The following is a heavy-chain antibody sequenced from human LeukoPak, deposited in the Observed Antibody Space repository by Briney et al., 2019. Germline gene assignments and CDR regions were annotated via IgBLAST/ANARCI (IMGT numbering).Heavy chain of an antibody. D-gene: IGHD6-19*01. Sequence: GGSLRLSCAASGFTVSSNYMSWVRQAPGKGLEWVSVIYSGGNTYYADSVKGRFTISRDNSKNTLYLQMNSLRAEDTAVYYCARESGYSSGWYGGYFDYWGQGTLVTVSS. CDR2: IYSGGNT. CDR3: ARESGYSSGWYGGYFDY. J-gene: IGHJ4*02. V-gene: IGHV3-53*01. CDR1: GFTVSSNY.